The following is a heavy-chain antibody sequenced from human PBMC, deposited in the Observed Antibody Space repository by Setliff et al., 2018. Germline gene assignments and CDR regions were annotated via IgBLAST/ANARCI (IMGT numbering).Heavy chain of an antibody. V-gene: IGHV4-61*09. D-gene: IGHD3-3*01. J-gene: IGHJ5*02. CDR3: ARAGPTVTFFRVLVISWWDP. CDR1: GDSISSGSYY. Sequence: PSETLSLTCTVSGDSISSGSYYWNWIRQPAGKGLEWIGHFHTGGSTNYNRSLKSRVSISVDTSKNQFSLKLSSVTAAYTATYYCARAGPTVTFFRVLVISWWDPWGQGSLVTVSS. CDR2: FHTGGST.